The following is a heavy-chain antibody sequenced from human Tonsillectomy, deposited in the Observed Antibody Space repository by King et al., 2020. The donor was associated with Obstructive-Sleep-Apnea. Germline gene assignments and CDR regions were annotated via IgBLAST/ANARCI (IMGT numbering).Heavy chain of an antibody. V-gene: IGHV3-30*04. Sequence: VQLVESGGGVVQPGRSLRLSCAASGFTFSSYAMHWVRQAPGKGLEWVAVISYDGSNKYYADSVKGRFTISRDNSKNTLYLQMNSLRAEDTAVYYCAGAPGIAAASIARYNWFDPWGQGTLVTVSS. CDR2: ISYDGSNK. J-gene: IGHJ5*02. CDR3: AGAPGIAAASIARYNWFDP. CDR1: GFTFSSYA. D-gene: IGHD6-13*01.